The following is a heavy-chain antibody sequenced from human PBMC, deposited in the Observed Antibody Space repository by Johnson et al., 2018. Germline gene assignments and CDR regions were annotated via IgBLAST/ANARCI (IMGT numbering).Heavy chain of an antibody. CDR1: EFTFSHYG. J-gene: IGHJ3*02. CDR3: ARDHFCLSTNCYWDAFHM. Sequence: QVQLVESGGGVVQPGRSLRLSCAASEFTFSHYGMHWVRQAPGKGLEWVSFISHDVNKKYLVESVKGRFIIYRDNAKNNLYLQMSSLRPEDTAVYFCARDHFCLSTNCYWDAFHMWGLGTMVTVSS. D-gene: IGHD2-2*01. CDR2: ISHDVNKK. V-gene: IGHV3-30*19.